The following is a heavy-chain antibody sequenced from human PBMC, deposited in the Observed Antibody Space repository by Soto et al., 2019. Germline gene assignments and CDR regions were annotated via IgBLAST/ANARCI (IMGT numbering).Heavy chain of an antibody. Sequence: QVQLVESGGGVVQPGRSLRLSCAASGLTFSTYAFHWVRQAPGKGLQWVAVISYDESNKYYADSVKGRFTISRDNSKNXXYLQMNSLRAEDTALYYCARDRTLFGTGSTYYFDYWGQGTLVTVSS. CDR1: GLTFSTYA. CDR3: ARDRTLFGTGSTYYFDY. V-gene: IGHV3-30-3*01. D-gene: IGHD1-1*01. CDR2: ISYDESNK. J-gene: IGHJ4*02.